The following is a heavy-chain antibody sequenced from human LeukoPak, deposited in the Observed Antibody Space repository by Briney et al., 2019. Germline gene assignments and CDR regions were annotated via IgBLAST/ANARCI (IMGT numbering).Heavy chain of an antibody. CDR3: ASGPLYDSSGYYRYDY. CDR2: IYSGGST. V-gene: IGHV3-53*01. CDR1: GFTFSSYA. J-gene: IGHJ4*02. D-gene: IGHD3-22*01. Sequence: TGGSLRLSCAASGFTFSSYAMHWVRQAPGKGLEWVSVIYSGGSTYYADSVKGRFTISRDNSKNTLYLQMNSLRAEDTAVYYCASGPLYDSSGYYRYDYWGQGTLVTVSS.